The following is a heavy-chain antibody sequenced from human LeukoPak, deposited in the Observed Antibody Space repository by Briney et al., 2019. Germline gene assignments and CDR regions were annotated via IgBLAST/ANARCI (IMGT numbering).Heavy chain of an antibody. Sequence: QAGGSLRLSCAASGSTFSSYAMSWVRQAPGKGLEWFSAISGSGGSTYYADYVKGRFTISRDNSKNTLYLQANSLRAEDTAVYYCARPGIAVPGLRVYDYWGQGTLVTVSS. CDR3: ARPGIAVPGLRVYDY. V-gene: IGHV3-23*01. D-gene: IGHD6-19*01. J-gene: IGHJ4*02. CDR2: ISGSGGST. CDR1: GSTFSSYA.